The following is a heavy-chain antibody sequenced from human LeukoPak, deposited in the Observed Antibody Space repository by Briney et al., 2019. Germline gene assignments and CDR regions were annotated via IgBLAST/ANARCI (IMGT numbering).Heavy chain of an antibody. CDR3: AKRSTGYYFDS. V-gene: IGHV3-23*01. CDR1: GFTFSSYA. Sequence: PGGSLRLSCAASGFTFSSYAMSWVRQAPGKGLEWVSAISGSGGSTYYADSVRGRFTISRDNSKNTVYLQMNSLRAEDTADYYCAKRSTGYYFDSWGQGTLVTVSS. J-gene: IGHJ4*02. D-gene: IGHD2-2*01. CDR2: ISGSGGST.